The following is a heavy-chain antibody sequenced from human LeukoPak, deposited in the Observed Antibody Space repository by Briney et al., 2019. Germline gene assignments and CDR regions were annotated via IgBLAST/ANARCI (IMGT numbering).Heavy chain of an antibody. CDR3: ARDLTGDQFFDP. D-gene: IGHD7-27*01. Sequence: TLSLTCNVSGGSISNDGYYWSWIRQPPGKGLGWLGYIYYSGSTYYNPSLKSRVTLSVDTSKSQFSLRLSSVTAADTAVYYCARDLTGDQFFDPWGKGTTVTVSS. CDR2: IYYSGST. CDR1: GGSISNDGYY. J-gene: IGHJ6*04. V-gene: IGHV4-31*03.